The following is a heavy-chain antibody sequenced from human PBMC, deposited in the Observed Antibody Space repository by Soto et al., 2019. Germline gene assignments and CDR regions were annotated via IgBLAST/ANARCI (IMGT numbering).Heavy chain of an antibody. CDR2: IRRQAYGGTT. D-gene: IGHD6-6*01. J-gene: IGHJ6*02. Sequence: PGGSLRLSCTASGITFGDHVMGWVRQAPGKGLEWVGFIRRQAYGGTTEFAASVKGRFTISRDNSKNIAYPQMNSLRTEDTAVYYCTCARSSTYFYYGTDVWGQGTTVTVSS. CDR1: GITFGDHV. CDR3: TCARSSTYFYYGTDV. V-gene: IGHV3-49*04.